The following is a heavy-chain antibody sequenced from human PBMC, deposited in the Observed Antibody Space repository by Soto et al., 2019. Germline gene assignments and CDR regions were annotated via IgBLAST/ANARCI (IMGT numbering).Heavy chain of an antibody. CDR1: GFTFSTYA. Sequence: GSLRLSCAASGFTFSTYAMTWVRQAPGKGLEWVSGISASGGRTYYADSVKGRFTISRDNSKSTLYLQMNSLKAEDTAVYYCAKAYSSSSFWGQGTVVTVSS. V-gene: IGHV3-23*01. J-gene: IGHJ4*02. CDR3: AKAYSSSSF. CDR2: ISASGGRT. D-gene: IGHD6-6*01.